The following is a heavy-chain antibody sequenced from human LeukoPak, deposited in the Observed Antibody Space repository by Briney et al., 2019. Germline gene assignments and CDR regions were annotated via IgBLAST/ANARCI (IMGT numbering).Heavy chain of an antibody. CDR3: ARETPDSSGWD. J-gene: IGHJ4*02. V-gene: IGHV3-7*01. CDR1: GFTFSSNW. D-gene: IGHD6-19*01. CDR2: IKQDGSQK. Sequence: GGSLRLSCAASGFTFSSNWMSWVRQAPGKGLEWVANIKQDGSQKNYVDSVKGRFTISRDNAKNSLYLQMSSLRAEDTAVYYCARETPDSSGWDWGQGTLVTVSS.